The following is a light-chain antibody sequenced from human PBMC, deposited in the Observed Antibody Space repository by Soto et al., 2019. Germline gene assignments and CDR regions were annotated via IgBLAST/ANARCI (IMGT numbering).Light chain of an antibody. V-gene: IGKV3-20*01. CDR3: QQYGSSPT. CDR1: QSVSSY. J-gene: IGKJ1*01. CDR2: GAS. Sequence: EVVMTQSPATLSVSPGERATLSCRASQSVSSYLAWYQQKPGQAPRLLIYGASSRATGIPDRFSGSGSGTDFTLTISRLEPEDFAVYHCQQYGSSPTFGQGTKVDIK.